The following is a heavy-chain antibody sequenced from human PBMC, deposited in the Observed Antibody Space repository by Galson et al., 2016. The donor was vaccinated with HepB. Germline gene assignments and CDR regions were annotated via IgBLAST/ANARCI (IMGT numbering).Heavy chain of an antibody. V-gene: IGHV4-31*03. Sequence: TLSLTCTVSGGSISSGSYYWSWIRQHPGKGLEWIGYIYYSGTSGTTYYNPSLKSRVTISLDTSKNHFSLKLTSVTAADTAVYYCARVIEYSDGYPYWYFDLWGRGALVAVSP. CDR2: IYYSGTSGTT. D-gene: IGHD5-18*01. CDR3: ARVIEYSDGYPYWYFDL. J-gene: IGHJ2*01. CDR1: GGSISSGSYY.